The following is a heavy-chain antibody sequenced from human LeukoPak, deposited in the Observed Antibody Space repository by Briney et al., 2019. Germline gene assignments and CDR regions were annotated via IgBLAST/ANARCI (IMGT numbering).Heavy chain of an antibody. V-gene: IGHV4-59*01. CDR2: ISYSGTT. D-gene: IGHD4-17*01. CDR1: GGAISSYY. Sequence: PSETLSLTCTVSGGAISSYYWSWIRQPPVKGLEWIGYISYSGTTNYNPSLQSRVTISVNTSKNQFSLKLSSVTAADTAVYYCAREPTLTTFGYWGQGTLVTVSS. CDR3: AREPTLTTFGY. J-gene: IGHJ4*02.